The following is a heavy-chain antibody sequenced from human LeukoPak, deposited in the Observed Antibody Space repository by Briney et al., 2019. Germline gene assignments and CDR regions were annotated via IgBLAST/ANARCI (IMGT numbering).Heavy chain of an antibody. CDR2: ISSSSSYI. Sequence: GGSLRLSCAASGFTFSSYSMNWVRQAPGKGLEWVSSISSSSSYIYYADSVKGRFTISRDNAKNSLYLQMNSLRAEDTAVYYCARSPSLRAFDTWGQGTMVTVSS. CDR1: GFTFSSYS. J-gene: IGHJ3*02. CDR3: ARSPSLRAFDT. V-gene: IGHV3-21*01.